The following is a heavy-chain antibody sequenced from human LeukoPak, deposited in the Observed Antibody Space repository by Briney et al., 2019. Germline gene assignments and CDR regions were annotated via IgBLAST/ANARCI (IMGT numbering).Heavy chain of an antibody. CDR3: ARGPFSSSWSEFDY. Sequence: KPGGSLTLSCAASGFTFSDHSLNWVRQAPGKGLEWVSCISGDSRYIYYADSLKGRSTISRDNAQNSLYLHMNNLRAEDTAVYYCARGPFSSSWSEFDYWGQGTLVTVSS. J-gene: IGHJ4*02. V-gene: IGHV3-21*06. CDR1: GFTFSDHS. D-gene: IGHD6-13*01. CDR2: ISGDSRYI.